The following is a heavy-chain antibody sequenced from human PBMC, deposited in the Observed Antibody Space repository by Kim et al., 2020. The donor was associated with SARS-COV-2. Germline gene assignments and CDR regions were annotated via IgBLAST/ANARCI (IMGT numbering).Heavy chain of an antibody. J-gene: IGHJ6*02. CDR2: MYYSGST. Sequence: SETLSLTCTVSGGSISSSSYYWGWIRQPPGKGLEWIGSMYYSGSTYYNPSLESRVTISVDTSKNQFSLKVSSVTAADTAVYYCAREARYSPYGMDVWGQGPTVTVSS. V-gene: IGHV4-39*07. CDR1: GGSISSSSYY. CDR3: AREARYSPYGMDV. D-gene: IGHD3-9*01.